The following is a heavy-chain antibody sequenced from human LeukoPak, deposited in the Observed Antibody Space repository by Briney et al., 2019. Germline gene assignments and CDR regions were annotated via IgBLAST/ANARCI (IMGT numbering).Heavy chain of an antibody. V-gene: IGHV3-23*01. CDR1: GFTFSSYA. CDR2: ISGSGGST. Sequence: GGSLRLSCAASGFTFSSYAMSWVRQAPGKGLEWVSAISGSGGSTYYADSVKGRFTISRDNSKNTLYLQMNSLRAEDTAVYYCARLGSNSGWPIYFDYWGQGTLVTVSS. J-gene: IGHJ4*02. CDR3: ARLGSNSGWPIYFDY. D-gene: IGHD6-19*01.